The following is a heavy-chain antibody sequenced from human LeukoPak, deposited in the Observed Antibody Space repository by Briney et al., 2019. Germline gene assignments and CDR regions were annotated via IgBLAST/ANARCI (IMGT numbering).Heavy chain of an antibody. J-gene: IGHJ4*02. D-gene: IGHD3-22*01. CDR3: ARVPYYYDSSGPNGYFDY. V-gene: IGHV4-59*12. CDR2: IYYSGST. CDR1: GGSISSYY. Sequence: SETLSLTCTVSGGSISSYYWSWIRQPPGKGLEWIGYIYYSGSTNYNPSLKSRVTISVDTSKNQFSLKLSSVTAADTAVYYCARVPYYYDSSGPNGYFDYWGQGTLVTVSS.